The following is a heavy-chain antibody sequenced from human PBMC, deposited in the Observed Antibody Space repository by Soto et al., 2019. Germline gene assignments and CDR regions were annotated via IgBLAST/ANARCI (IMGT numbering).Heavy chain of an antibody. Sequence: PSETLSLTCTVSGGSISSYYWSWIRQPPGKGLEGIGYIYYSGSANYSPSLKSRVTISVDTSKNQFSLKLSSVTAADTAVYYCARQGYFDWFDYWGQGTLVTVSS. CDR3: ARQGYFDWFDY. CDR2: IYYSGSA. J-gene: IGHJ4*02. V-gene: IGHV4-59*08. D-gene: IGHD3-9*01. CDR1: GGSISSYY.